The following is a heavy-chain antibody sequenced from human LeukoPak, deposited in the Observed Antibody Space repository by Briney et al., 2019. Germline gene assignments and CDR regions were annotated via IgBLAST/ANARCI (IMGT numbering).Heavy chain of an antibody. J-gene: IGHJ4*02. CDR2: IYYSGST. Sequence: SETLSLTCAVYGGSFSGYYWSWIRQPPGKGLEWIGYIYYSGSTNYNPSLKSRVTISVDTSKNQFSLKLSSVTAADTAVYYCARGLVATSMPFDYWGQGTLVTVSS. CDR1: GGSFSGYY. D-gene: IGHD5-12*01. CDR3: ARGLVATSMPFDY. V-gene: IGHV4-59*01.